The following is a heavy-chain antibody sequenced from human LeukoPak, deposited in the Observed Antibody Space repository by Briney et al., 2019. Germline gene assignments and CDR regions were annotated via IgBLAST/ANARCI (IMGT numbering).Heavy chain of an antibody. D-gene: IGHD3-22*01. J-gene: IGHJ3*02. CDR1: GFTVSSNY. V-gene: IGHV3-66*01. CDR2: IYSGGST. CDR3: ARDPPMYYYDEPGSRDAFDI. Sequence: GGSLRLSCAASGFTVSSNYMSWVRQAPGKGLEWVSVIYSGGSTYYADSVKGRFTISRDNSKNTLYLQMNSLRAEDTAVYYCARDPPMYYYDEPGSRDAFDIWGQGTMVTVSS.